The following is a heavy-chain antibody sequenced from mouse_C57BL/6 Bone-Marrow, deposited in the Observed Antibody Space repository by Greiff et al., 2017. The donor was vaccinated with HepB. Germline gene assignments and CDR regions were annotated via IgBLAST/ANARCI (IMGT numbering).Heavy chain of an antibody. D-gene: IGHD1-1*01. Sequence: EVQLQQSGAELVRPGASVKLSCTASGFNIKDYYMHWVKQRPEQGLEWIGWIDPENGDTEYASKFQGKATITADTSSNTAYLQLSSLTSEDTAVYYCTTITTVVATPHWYFDVWGTGTTVTVSS. CDR1: GFNIKDYY. V-gene: IGHV14-4*01. CDR3: TTITTVVATPHWYFDV. CDR2: IDPENGDT. J-gene: IGHJ1*03.